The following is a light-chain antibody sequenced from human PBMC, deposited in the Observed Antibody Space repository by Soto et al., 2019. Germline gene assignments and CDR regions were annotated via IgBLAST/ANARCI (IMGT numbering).Light chain of an antibody. CDR2: WAS. CDR3: QQYYSTPRP. Sequence: VMSQSQLSLPVTLGQRASICCRSSQRLVDRDGNTYFNWYQQKPGQPPKLLIYWASTRESGVPDRFSGSGSGTDFTLTISSLQAEDVAVYYCQQYYSTPRPFGQGTKV. J-gene: IGKJ1*01. V-gene: IGKV4-1*01. CDR1: QRLVDRDGNTY.